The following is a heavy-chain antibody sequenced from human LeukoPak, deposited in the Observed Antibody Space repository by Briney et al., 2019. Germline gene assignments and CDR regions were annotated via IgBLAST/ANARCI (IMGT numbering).Heavy chain of an antibody. Sequence: PGGSLRLSCAASGFTFSNYAMSWVRQAPGKGLEWVSTISGSGGSTYYADSVKGQFTISRDNSKNTLYLQMNSLRVEDTAVYYCARDSSMLRGPLVIYYFDFWGQGTLVTVSS. CDR3: ARDSSMLRGPLVIYYFDF. D-gene: IGHD3-10*01. J-gene: IGHJ4*02. CDR1: GFTFSNYA. CDR2: ISGSGGST. V-gene: IGHV3-23*01.